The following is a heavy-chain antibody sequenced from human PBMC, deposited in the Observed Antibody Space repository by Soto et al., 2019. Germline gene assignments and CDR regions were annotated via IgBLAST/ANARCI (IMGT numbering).Heavy chain of an antibody. J-gene: IGHJ4*02. CDR1: GFTFDDYA. Sequence: VQLVESGGGLVQPGRSLRLSCAASGFTFDDYAMHWVRQAPGKGLEWVSGISWNSGSIGYADSVKGRFTISRDNAKNSLYLQMNSLRAEDTALYYCAKDIYYDFWSGYPDYWGQGTLVTVSS. CDR2: ISWNSGSI. D-gene: IGHD3-3*01. V-gene: IGHV3-9*01. CDR3: AKDIYYDFWSGYPDY.